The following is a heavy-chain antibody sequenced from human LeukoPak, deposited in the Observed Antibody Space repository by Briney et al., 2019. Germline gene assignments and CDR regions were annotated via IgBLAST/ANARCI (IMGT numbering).Heavy chain of an antibody. CDR2: VHYTGKT. Sequence: SETLSLTCTVSGDSISSSYWSWIRQPPGRRLEWVGYVHYTGKTNYNPSLNNRATISVDMSKNQFSLTLTSVTLADTAVYYCARGYYDRSGSSNPFDSWGQGTLVTVSA. D-gene: IGHD3-22*01. J-gene: IGHJ4*02. CDR1: GDSISSSY. V-gene: IGHV4-59*01. CDR3: ARGYYDRSGSSNPFDS.